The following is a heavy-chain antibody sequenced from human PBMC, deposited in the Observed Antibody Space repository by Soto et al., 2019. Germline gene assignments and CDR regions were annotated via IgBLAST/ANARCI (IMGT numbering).Heavy chain of an antibody. J-gene: IGHJ6*03. CDR1: GFTFSSYG. D-gene: IGHD6-19*01. CDR3: AKDGIIIAVAPRFGYMDV. V-gene: IGHV3-33*06. CDR2: IWYDGSNK. Sequence: GGSLRLSCAASGFTFSSYGMHWVRQAPGKGLEWVAVIWYDGSNKYYADSVKGRFTISRDNSKNTLYLQMNSLRAEDTAVYYCAKDGIIIAVAPRFGYMDVWGKGTTVTVSS.